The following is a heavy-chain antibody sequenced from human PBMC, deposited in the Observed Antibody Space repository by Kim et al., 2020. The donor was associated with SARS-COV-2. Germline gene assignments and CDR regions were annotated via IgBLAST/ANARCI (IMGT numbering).Heavy chain of an antibody. D-gene: IGHD3-22*01. J-gene: IGHJ4*02. CDR2: ISAYNGNT. CDR1: GYTFTSYG. CDR3: SLVVITHSTYYFDY. Sequence: ASVKVSCKASGYTFTSYGISWVRQAPGQGLEWMGWISAYNGNTNYAQKLQGRVTMTTDTSTSTAYMELRSLRSDDTAVYYCSLVVITHSTYYFDYWGQGTLVTVSS. V-gene: IGHV1-18*01.